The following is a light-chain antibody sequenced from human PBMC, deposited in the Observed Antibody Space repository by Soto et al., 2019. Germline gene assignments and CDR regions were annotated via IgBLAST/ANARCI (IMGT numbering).Light chain of an antibody. V-gene: IGLV4-60*02. Sequence: QSVLTQSSSASASLGSSVKLTCTLSSGHSSYIIAWHQQQPGKAPRYLMKLEGSGSYNKGSGVPDRFSGSSSGADRYLTISNLQFEDEADYHCETLDSNINWVFGGGTKLTVL. CDR1: SGHSSYI. CDR3: ETLDSNINWV. J-gene: IGLJ3*02. CDR2: LEGSGSY.